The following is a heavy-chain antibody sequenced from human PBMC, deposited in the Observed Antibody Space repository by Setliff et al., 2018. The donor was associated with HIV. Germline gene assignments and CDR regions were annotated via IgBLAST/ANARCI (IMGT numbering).Heavy chain of an antibody. CDR2: INSEGSST. CDR1: GFTFSSYW. Sequence: PGGSLRLSCAASGFTFSSYWMNWVRQAPGKGLVWVSYINSEGSSTSYADSVKGRFTMSRDNAKNTLYLQMNSLRAEDTALYFCARDRGRPDSFDIWGRGTMVTVSS. D-gene: IGHD1-26*01. J-gene: IGHJ3*02. CDR3: ARDRGRPDSFDI. V-gene: IGHV3-74*01.